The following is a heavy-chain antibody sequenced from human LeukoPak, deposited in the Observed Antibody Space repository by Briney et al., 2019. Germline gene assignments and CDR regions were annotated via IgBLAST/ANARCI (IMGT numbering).Heavy chain of an antibody. CDR1: GGSISSYY. Sequence: SETLSLTCTVSGGSISSYYWSWIRQPPGKGLEWIGYIYYSGSTNYNPSLKSRVTISVDTSKNQFSLKLSSVAAADTAVHYCARKGYSYGYGPNPLDYWGQGTLVTVSS. V-gene: IGHV4-59*01. CDR3: ARKGYSYGYGPNPLDY. CDR2: IYYSGST. D-gene: IGHD5-18*01. J-gene: IGHJ4*02.